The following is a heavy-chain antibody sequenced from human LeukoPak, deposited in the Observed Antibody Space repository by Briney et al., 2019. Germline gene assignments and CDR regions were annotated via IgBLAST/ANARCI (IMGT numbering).Heavy chain of an antibody. D-gene: IGHD6-13*01. CDR3: ARSLPYGTTWYGRSDF. CDR1: GFTFSSYW. CDR2: IRQDGDTK. Sequence: GGSLRLSCAASGFTFSSYWMTWVRQAPGRGLEWVANIRQDGDTKYYVDSVKGRFTISRDNAMNSLYLRMNSLRAEDTAIYYCARSLPYGTTWYGRSDFWGQGTLVTVSS. V-gene: IGHV3-7*03. J-gene: IGHJ4*02.